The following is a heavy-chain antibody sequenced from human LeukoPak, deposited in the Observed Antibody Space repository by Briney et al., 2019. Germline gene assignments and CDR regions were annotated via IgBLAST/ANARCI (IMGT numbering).Heavy chain of an antibody. D-gene: IGHD1-26*01. J-gene: IGHJ4*02. CDR3: ARDDSGSYSYYFHY. CDR2: ISRSSSYI. Sequence: GGSLILSCAASGFTFSSYTMNWVRQAPGKGLEWVSSISRSSSYISYANSVKGRFTISRDNAKNSLYLQMNSLRAEDTAVYYCARDDSGSYSYYFHYWGQGTLVTVSS. CDR1: GFTFSSYT. V-gene: IGHV3-21*01.